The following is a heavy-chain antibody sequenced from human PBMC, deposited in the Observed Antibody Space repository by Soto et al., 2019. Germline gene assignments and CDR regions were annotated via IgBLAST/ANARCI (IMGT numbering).Heavy chain of an antibody. CDR3: ARAPPPLGYCSGGSCYYYGMDV. CDR2: ISGSGGST. V-gene: IGHV3-23*01. J-gene: IGHJ6*02. CDR1: GFTFTNYA. D-gene: IGHD2-15*01. Sequence: PGGSLRLSCAPSGFTFTNYAMTWVRQAPGKGLEWVSGISGSGGSTYYADSVKGRFTISRDNSKNTLYLQMNSLRAEDTAVYYCARAPPPLGYCSGGSCYYYGMDVWGQGTTVTVSS.